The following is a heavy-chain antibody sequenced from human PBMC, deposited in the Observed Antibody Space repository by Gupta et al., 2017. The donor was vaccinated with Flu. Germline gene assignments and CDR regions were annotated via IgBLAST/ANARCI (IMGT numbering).Heavy chain of an antibody. CDR3: AKASHFASAWDV. CDR1: GFTFSSYS. J-gene: IGHJ4*02. D-gene: IGHD6-19*01. Sequence: QLLESGGGLVQPGGSLRLSCVGSGFTFSSYSMPWVRQVPGKGLEWVAYISSASTTIYYLDSVKGRFIVSRDNARNSVHLHMNGLRDEDTAVFYCAKASHFASAWDVWGQGAQVTVSS. CDR2: ISSASTTI. V-gene: IGHV3-48*02.